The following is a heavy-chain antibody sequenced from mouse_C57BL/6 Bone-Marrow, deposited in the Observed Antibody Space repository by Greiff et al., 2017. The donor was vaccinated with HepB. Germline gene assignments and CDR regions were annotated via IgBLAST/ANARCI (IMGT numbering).Heavy chain of an antibody. D-gene: IGHD1-1*01. CDR2: IDPEDGET. V-gene: IGHV14-2*01. CDR1: GFNIKDYY. CDR3: VSVGYFDY. Sequence: EVKLMESGAELVKPGASVKLSCTASGFNIKDYYMHWVKQRTEQGLEWIGRIDPEDGETKYDPKFQGKATITADTSSNTAYLQLSSLTSEDTAVYYCVSVGYFDYWGQGTTLTVSS. J-gene: IGHJ2*01.